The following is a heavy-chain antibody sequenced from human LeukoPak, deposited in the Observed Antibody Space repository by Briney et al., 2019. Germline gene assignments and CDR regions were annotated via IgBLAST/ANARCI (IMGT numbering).Heavy chain of an antibody. CDR1: SGSIRSYY. D-gene: IGHD3-22*01. V-gene: IGHV4-59*01. CDR3: ARGNHYYDSSAYLAWDSFQH. Sequence: PSEPLSLTCTVLSGSIRSYYGSWIRQPPGKGLEGIGYIYYSGSTNYSPSLKSRVPISVDTSKNQFSLQLSSVTAADTAVYYCARGNHYYDSSAYLAWDSFQHWGQGTLVTVSS. CDR2: IYYSGST. J-gene: IGHJ1*01.